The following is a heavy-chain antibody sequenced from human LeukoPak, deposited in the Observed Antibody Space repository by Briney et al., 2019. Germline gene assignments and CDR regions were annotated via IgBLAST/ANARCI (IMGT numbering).Heavy chain of an antibody. Sequence: SVKVFCKASGGTFSSYAISGVRQAGGQGVEWVGRSIPMGGIANYAQRFHGRLTITADKSTSTAYMELSSLRAEDTALYYRAAWKSMIVGGNWFEPWGQGTLVTVSS. CDR3: AAWKSMIVGGNWFEP. J-gene: IGHJ5*02. D-gene: IGHD3-22*01. CDR1: GGTFSSYA. CDR2: SIPMGGIA. V-gene: IGHV1-69*04.